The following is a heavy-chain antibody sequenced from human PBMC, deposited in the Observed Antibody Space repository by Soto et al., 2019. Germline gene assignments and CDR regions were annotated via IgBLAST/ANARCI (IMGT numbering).Heavy chain of an antibody. CDR1: GFTFSDHY. CDR2: TRNKANSYTT. D-gene: IGHD1-26*01. J-gene: IGHJ6*02. V-gene: IGHV3-72*01. CDR3: ARGRSPAGSYYGMDV. Sequence: GGSLRLSCAASGFTFSDHYMDWVRQAPGKGLEWVGRTRNKANSYTTEYAASVKGRFTISRDDSKNSLYLQMNSLKTEDPAVYYCARGRSPAGSYYGMDVWGQGTTVTVSS.